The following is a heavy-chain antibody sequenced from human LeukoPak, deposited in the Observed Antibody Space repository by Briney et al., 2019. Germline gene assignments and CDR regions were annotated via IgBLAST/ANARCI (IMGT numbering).Heavy chain of an antibody. CDR1: GGSFSGYY. V-gene: IGHV4-34*01. CDR3: ARGKTKKPGPNYYYYYMDV. CDR2: INHSGST. J-gene: IGHJ6*03. Sequence: SETLSLTCAVYGGSFSGYYWSWIRQPPGKGLEWTGEINHSGSTNYNPSLKSRVTISVDTSKNQFSLKLSSVTAADTAVYYCARGKTKKPGPNYYYYYMDVWGKGTTVTVSS. D-gene: IGHD1-14*01.